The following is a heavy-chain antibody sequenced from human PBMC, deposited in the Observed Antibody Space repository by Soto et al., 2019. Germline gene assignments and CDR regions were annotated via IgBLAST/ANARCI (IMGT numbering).Heavy chain of an antibody. CDR3: ARTGGGMAARPLEY. CDR2: ISAYNGNK. CDR1: GYMFTTYG. Sequence: QVQLVQSGGEVKKPGASVEISCMTSGYMFTTYGMSRVRQAPGQGLEWMAWISAYNGNKKYAQKFQGRVTMTTDTSTSTVSMELRNLTSDDTGTYFCARTGGGMAARPLEYWGQGTLVTVSS. V-gene: IGHV1-18*04. D-gene: IGHD6-6*01. J-gene: IGHJ4*02.